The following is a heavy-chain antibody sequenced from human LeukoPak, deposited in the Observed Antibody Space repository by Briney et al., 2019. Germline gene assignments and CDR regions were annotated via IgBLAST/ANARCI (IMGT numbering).Heavy chain of an antibody. V-gene: IGHV3-21*01. D-gene: IGHD3-10*01. J-gene: IGHJ4*02. CDR2: IRSSCSYI. Sequence: GGSLRLSCAASGFIFSSYSMNWVRQAPGKGLEWVSSIRSSCSYIYYADSVKHRFTISRDNAKNSLHLQRSRQGAEHTAFYYCRRENTMVRGNDYWGQGTLVTVSS. CDR1: GFIFSSYS. CDR3: RRENTMVRGNDY.